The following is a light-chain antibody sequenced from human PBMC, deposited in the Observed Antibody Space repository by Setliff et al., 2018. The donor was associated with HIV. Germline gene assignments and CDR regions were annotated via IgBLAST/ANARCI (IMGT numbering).Light chain of an antibody. CDR2: EVR. V-gene: IGLV2-14*01. CDR3: SSYAVTNTLP. J-gene: IGLJ1*01. Sequence: QSALTQPPSASGSPGQSVTISCTGTSSDVGGYNYVSWYQQHPGKAPKLIVYEVRNRPSGVSNRLSGSKSGNTASLTISGLQAEDEADYYCSSYAVTNTLPFGTGTKVTVL. CDR1: SSDVGGYNY.